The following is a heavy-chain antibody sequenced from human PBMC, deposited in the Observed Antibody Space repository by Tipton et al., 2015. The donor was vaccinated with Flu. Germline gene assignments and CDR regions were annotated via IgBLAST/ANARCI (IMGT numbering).Heavy chain of an antibody. CDR2: IYTSGST. D-gene: IGHD6-13*01. CDR1: GGSISSYY. Sequence: LRLSCTVSGGSISSYYWSWIRQPAGKGLEWIGRIYTSGSTNYNPSLKSRVPMSVDTSKNQFSLKLSSVTAADTAVYYCARVAAAAYNWFDPWGQGTLVTVSS. J-gene: IGHJ5*02. V-gene: IGHV4-4*07. CDR3: ARVAAAAYNWFDP.